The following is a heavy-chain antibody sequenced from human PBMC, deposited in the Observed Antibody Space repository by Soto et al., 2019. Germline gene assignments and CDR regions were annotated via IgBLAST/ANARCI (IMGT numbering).Heavy chain of an antibody. D-gene: IGHD2-2*01. CDR2: ISDSGST. CDR1: GFSFNNYA. CDR3: AKDVGGHYCTPTSCLYFFHS. Sequence: EVQLLESGGGLVQPGGSLRLCCAASGFSFNNYAMNWVRQAPGQGLEWVSTISDSGSTYYADSVKGRFTISRDNSKNTLYLQMKSLRAEDTAVYFCAKDVGGHYCTPTSCLYFFHSWGRGTLVTVSS. J-gene: IGHJ4*02. V-gene: IGHV3-23*01.